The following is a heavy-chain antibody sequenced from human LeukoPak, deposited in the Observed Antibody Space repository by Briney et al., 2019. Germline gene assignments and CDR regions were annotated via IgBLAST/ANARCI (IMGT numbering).Heavy chain of an antibody. Sequence: PGGSLRLSCAASGFTFSSYSMIWVRQAPGKGLEWVSVIYSGGSTYYADSVKGRFTISRDNSKNTLYLQMNSLRAEDTAVYYCARGIVAFDYWGQGTLVTVSS. CDR1: GFTFSSYS. V-gene: IGHV3-53*01. CDR3: ARGIVAFDY. J-gene: IGHJ4*02. CDR2: IYSGGST. D-gene: IGHD3-22*01.